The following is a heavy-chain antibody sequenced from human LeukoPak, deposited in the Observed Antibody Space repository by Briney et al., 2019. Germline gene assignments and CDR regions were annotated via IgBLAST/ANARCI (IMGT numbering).Heavy chain of an antibody. D-gene: IGHD5-18*01. CDR3: ARLRLWFDY. CDR2: IYTSGST. J-gene: IGHJ4*02. V-gene: IGHV4-61*02. CDR1: AGSISSGSYY. Sequence: SETLSLTCTVSAGSISSGSYYWSWIRQPAGKGLEWIGRIYTSGSTNYNPSLKSRVTISVDTSKNQFSLKLSSVTAADTAVYCCARLRLWFDYWGQGTLVTVSS.